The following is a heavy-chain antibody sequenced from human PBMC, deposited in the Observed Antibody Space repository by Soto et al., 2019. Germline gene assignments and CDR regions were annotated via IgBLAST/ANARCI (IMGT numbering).Heavy chain of an antibody. CDR3: ASPRSSSWYYYYGMDV. V-gene: IGHV4-39*01. J-gene: IGHJ6*02. Sequence: SETLSLTCTVSGCSISSSSYYWGWIRQPPGKGLEWIGSIYYSGSTYYNPSLKSRVTISVDTSKNQFSLKLSSVTAADTAVYYCASPRSSSWYYYYGMDVWGQGTTVTVSS. CDR2: IYYSGST. CDR1: GCSISSSSYY. D-gene: IGHD6-13*01.